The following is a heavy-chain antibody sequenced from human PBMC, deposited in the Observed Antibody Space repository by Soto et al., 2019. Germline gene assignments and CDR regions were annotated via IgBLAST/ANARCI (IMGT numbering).Heavy chain of an antibody. CDR1: VYTFSNYG. V-gene: IGHV1-18*01. Sequence: ASVKVSCKTSVYTFSNYGITWVRQAPGQPLEWLGWISLYSDGTNYAQKFQGRVSMTTDTSTTTAYMELRSLRSDDTAVYYCARVVPGAEAWFGPWGQGTLVTVSS. J-gene: IGHJ5*02. CDR3: ARVVPGAEAWFGP. CDR2: ISLYSDGT. D-gene: IGHD2-2*01.